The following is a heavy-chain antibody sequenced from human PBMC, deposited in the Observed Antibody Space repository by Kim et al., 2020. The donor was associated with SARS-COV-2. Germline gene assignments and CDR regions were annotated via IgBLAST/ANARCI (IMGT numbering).Heavy chain of an antibody. D-gene: IGHD4-17*01. V-gene: IGHV3-15*01. CDR1: GFTFSNAW. CDR3: TTGLRWDPYYFDY. J-gene: IGHJ4*02. Sequence: GGSLRLSCAASGFTFSNAWMSWVRQAPGKGLEWVGRIKSKTDGGTTDYAAPVKGRFTISRDDSKNTLYLQMNSLKTEDTAVYYCTTGLRWDPYYFDYWGQGTLVTVSS. CDR2: IKSKTDGGTT.